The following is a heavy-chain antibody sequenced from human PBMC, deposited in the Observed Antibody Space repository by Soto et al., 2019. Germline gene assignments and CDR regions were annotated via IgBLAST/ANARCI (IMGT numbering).Heavy chain of an antibody. D-gene: IGHD5-12*01. CDR3: ARFSPNPGDGYTLDY. V-gene: IGHV4-59*01. Sequence: QVQLQESGPGLVKPSETLSLTCTVSGGSISSYYWSWIRQPPGKGLEWIGYIYYSGSTNYNPSLKSRVIISVDTSKNQFSLKLSSVTAADTAVYYCARFSPNPGDGYTLDYWGQGTLVTVSS. CDR1: GGSISSYY. J-gene: IGHJ4*02. CDR2: IYYSGST.